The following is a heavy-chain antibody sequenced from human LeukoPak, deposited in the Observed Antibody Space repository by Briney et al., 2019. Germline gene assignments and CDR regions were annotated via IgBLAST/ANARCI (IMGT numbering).Heavy chain of an antibody. D-gene: IGHD6-19*01. CDR1: GFTFSSYS. Sequence: GGPLRLSCAASGFTFSSYSMNWVRRAPGKGLEWVSSISSSSSYIYYADSVKGRFTISRDNAKNSLYLQMNSLRAGDTAVYYCARDRYSSGWYDYWGQGTLVTVSS. V-gene: IGHV3-21*01. J-gene: IGHJ4*02. CDR2: ISSSSSYI. CDR3: ARDRYSSGWYDY.